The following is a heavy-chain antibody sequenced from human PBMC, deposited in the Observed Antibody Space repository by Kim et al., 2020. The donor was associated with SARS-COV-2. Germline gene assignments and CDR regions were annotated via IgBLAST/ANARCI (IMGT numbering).Heavy chain of an antibody. V-gene: IGHV4-39*01. D-gene: IGHD6-19*01. CDR3: ARHQRYSNGWYF. CDR1: GGSLSSSSYY. Sequence: SETLSLTCTVSGGSLSSSSYYWGWIRQPPGKGLEGIGTAYYIGNTYYNPSLKSRVIISVDTSKNQFSLKLVSVTAADTAVYDCARHQRYSNGWYF. CDR2: AYYIGNT. J-gene: IGHJ2*01.